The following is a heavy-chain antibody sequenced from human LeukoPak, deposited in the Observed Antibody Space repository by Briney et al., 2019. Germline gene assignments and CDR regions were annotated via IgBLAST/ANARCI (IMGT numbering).Heavy chain of an antibody. CDR2: IWYDGRNK. J-gene: IGHJ5*02. CDR3: ARDAHRLLWFGELLT. Sequence: GGSLRLSCAASGFTFTSYGMHWVRQAPGKGLEWVAVIWYDGRNKYYVDSVKGRFTISRDNFKNTVYLQMNSLRAEDTAVYFCARDAHRLLWFGELLTWGQGTLVTVSS. V-gene: IGHV3-33*01. D-gene: IGHD3-10*01. CDR1: GFTFTSYG.